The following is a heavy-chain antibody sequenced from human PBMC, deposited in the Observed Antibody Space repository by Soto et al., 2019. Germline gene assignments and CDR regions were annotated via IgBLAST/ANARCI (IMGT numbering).Heavy chain of an antibody. CDR2: ISYDGSNK. CDR3: AKDAPYYYDSSGYYGPFDY. CDR1: GFTFSSYG. J-gene: IGHJ4*02. D-gene: IGHD3-22*01. V-gene: IGHV3-30*18. Sequence: LRLSCAASGFTFSSYGIHWVRQAPGKGLGWVALISYDGSNKYYADSVKGRFTISRDNSKNTLYLQMNSLRAEDTAMYYCAKDAPYYYDSSGYYGPFDYWGQGTLVTVSS.